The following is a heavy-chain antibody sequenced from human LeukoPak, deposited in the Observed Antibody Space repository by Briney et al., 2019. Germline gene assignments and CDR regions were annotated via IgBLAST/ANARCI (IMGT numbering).Heavy chain of an antibody. D-gene: IGHD3-22*01. CDR3: ARGPRFAIRMIVVLTKGHFDY. CDR1: GFTFSSYA. CDR2: ISYDGSNK. Sequence: HSGRSLRLSCAASGFTFSSYAMHWVRQAPGKGLEWVAVISYDGSNKYYADSVKGRFTISRDNSKNTLYLQMNSLRAEDTAVYYCARGPRFAIRMIVVLTKGHFDYWGQGTLVTVSS. V-gene: IGHV3-30*04. J-gene: IGHJ4*02.